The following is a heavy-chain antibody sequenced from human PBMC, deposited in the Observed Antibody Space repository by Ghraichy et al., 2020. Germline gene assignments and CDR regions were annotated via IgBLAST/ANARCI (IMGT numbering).Heavy chain of an antibody. CDR3: ARGGYYGSGSYSDYYYYGMDV. D-gene: IGHD3-10*01. CDR2: IWYDGSNK. V-gene: IGHV3-33*01. Sequence: GESLNISCAASGYTFSSYGMHWVRQAPGKGLEWVAVIWYDGSNKYYADSVKGRFTISRDNSKNTLYLQMNSLRAEDTAVYYCARGGYYGSGSYSDYYYYGMDVWGQGTTVTVSS. CDR1: GYTFSSYG. J-gene: IGHJ6*02.